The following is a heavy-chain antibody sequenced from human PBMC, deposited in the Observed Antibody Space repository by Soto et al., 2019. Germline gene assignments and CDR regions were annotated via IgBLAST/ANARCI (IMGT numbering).Heavy chain of an antibody. CDR3: AGNIAAAGTQVY. CDR2: IIPIFGTA. D-gene: IGHD6-13*01. CDR1: GGTFSSYA. J-gene: IGHJ4*02. V-gene: IGHV1-69*01. Sequence: QVQLVQSGAEVKKPGSSVKVSCKASGGTFSSYASSWVRQAPGQGLEWMGGIIPIFGTANYAQKFQGRVTITADESTSTAYRELSSLRSEDTAVYYCAGNIAAAGTQVYWGQGTLVTVSS.